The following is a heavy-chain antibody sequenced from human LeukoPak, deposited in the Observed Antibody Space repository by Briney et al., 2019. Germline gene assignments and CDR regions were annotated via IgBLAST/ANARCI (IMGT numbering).Heavy chain of an antibody. CDR3: ARVKRITMVRGVTNWFDP. J-gene: IGHJ5*02. D-gene: IGHD3-10*01. Sequence: PSETLSLTCTVSGGSISSSSYYWGWIRQPPGKGLEWIGSIYYSGSTYYNPSLKSRVTISVDTSKNQFSLKLSSVTAADTAVYYCARVKRITMVRGVTNWFDPWGQGTLVTVSS. CDR2: IYYSGST. CDR1: GGSISSSSYY. V-gene: IGHV4-39*07.